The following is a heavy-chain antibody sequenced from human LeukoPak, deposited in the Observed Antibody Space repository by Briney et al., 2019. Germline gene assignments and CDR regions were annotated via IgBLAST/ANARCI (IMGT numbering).Heavy chain of an antibody. CDR3: AGTTVTTLSTWLDP. CDR1: GASISSYS. CDR2: MYTSGST. J-gene: IGHJ5*02. D-gene: IGHD4-17*01. Sequence: SETLSLTCSVSGASISSYSWSWARLTAGKGLQWIGRMYTSGSTNYNPSLKSRVNMSVDTSKNQLSLQLRSVTAADTAIYYCAGTTVTTLSTWLDPWGQGTLVTVSS. V-gene: IGHV4-4*07.